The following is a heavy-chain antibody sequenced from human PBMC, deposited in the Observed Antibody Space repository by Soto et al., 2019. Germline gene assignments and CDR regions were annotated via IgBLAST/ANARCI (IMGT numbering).Heavy chain of an antibody. D-gene: IGHD1-7*01. CDR1: GFTFSNYG. Sequence: QVQLVESGGGVVQPGRSLRLSCAASGFTFSNYGMHWVRQAPGKGLEWVALISSDGSNNYYPDSVKGRFTFSRDNSKNLLYLQVNSLRPEDTGVYYCARDRGWNCAYWGQGTPVTFSS. CDR3: ARDRGWNCAY. V-gene: IGHV3-30*03. CDR2: ISSDGSNN. J-gene: IGHJ4*02.